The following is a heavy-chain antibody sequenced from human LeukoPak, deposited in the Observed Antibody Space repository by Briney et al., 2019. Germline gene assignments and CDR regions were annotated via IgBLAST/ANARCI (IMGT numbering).Heavy chain of an antibody. CDR1: GGSISSGGYS. V-gene: IGHV4-30-2*01. D-gene: IGHD3-22*01. J-gene: IGHJ6*02. Sequence: SQTLSLTCAVSGGSISSGGYSWSWIRQPPGKGLEWIGYIYHSGSTYYNPSLKSRVTISVDTSKNQFSLRLSSVTAADTAVYYCARGERSSGYYSIYYYYYGMDVWGQGTTVTVSS. CDR3: ARGERSSGYYSIYYYYYGMDV. CDR2: IYHSGST.